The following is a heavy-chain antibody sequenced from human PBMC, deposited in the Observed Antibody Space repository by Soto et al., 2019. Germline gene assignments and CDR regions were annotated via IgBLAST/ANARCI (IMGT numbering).Heavy chain of an antibody. J-gene: IGHJ6*02. CDR1: GGTFSSYA. CDR3: ARSQGSSTSLEIYYYYYYGMDV. D-gene: IGHD2-2*01. CDR2: IIPISGTA. Sequence: QVQLVQSGAEVTKPGSSVKVSCKASGGTFSSYAISWVRQAPGQGLEWMGGIIPISGTAHYAQKFQGRVTITADESTSTANMELRSLRSEDTAVYYCARSQGSSTSLEIYYYYYYGMDVWGQGNTVTVSS. V-gene: IGHV1-69*01.